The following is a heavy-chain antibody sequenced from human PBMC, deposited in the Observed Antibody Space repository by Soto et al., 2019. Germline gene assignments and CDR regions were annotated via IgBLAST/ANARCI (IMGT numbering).Heavy chain of an antibody. D-gene: IGHD2-21*02. V-gene: IGHV1-69*02. Sequence: QVQLVQSGAEVKKPGSSVKVSCTASGGTFSSYTISWVRQAPGQGLEWMGRIIPILGIANYAQKFQGRVTITADKSTSTAYMELSSLRSEDTAVYYCARDDGLAYCGGDCYSWGQGTLVTVSS. CDR3: ARDDGLAYCGGDCYS. CDR2: IIPILGIA. CDR1: GGTFSSYT. J-gene: IGHJ4*02.